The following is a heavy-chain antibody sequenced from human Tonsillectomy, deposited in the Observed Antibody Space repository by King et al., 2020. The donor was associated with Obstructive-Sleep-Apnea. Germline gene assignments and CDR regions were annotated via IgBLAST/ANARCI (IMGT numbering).Heavy chain of an antibody. V-gene: IGHV5-51*01. J-gene: IGHJ4*02. CDR1: GYSFTTYW. D-gene: IGHD3-22*01. CDR3: ARPQREEYDSGFYSDY. CDR2: IYPGDSDT. Sequence: QLVQSGAEVKKPGESLKISCKGSGYSFTTYWIGWVRQMPGKGLEWMGIIYPGDSDTRYSPSFQGQVTISADKSISTGYLQWSRLKASDTAIYYCARPQREEYDSGFYSDYWGQGTLVTVSS.